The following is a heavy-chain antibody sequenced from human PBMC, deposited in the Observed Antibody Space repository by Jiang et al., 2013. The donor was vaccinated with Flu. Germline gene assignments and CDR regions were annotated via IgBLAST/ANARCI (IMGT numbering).Heavy chain of an antibody. V-gene: IGHV1-2*04. CDR3: AREGRYSYGQRGYYFDY. Sequence: KPGASVKVSCKASGYTFTDYYMHWVRQAPGQGLEWMGWINPNSGGTNYAQKFQGWVTMTRDTSISTAYMELSRLRSDDTAVYYCAREGRYSYGQRGYYFDYWGQGTLVTVSS. CDR1: GYTFTDYY. CDR2: INPNSGGT. J-gene: IGHJ4*02. D-gene: IGHD5-18*01.